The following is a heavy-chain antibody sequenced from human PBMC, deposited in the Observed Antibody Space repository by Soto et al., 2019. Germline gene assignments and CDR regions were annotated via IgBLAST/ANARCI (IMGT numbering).Heavy chain of an antibody. CDR1: GYTFTSYD. Sequence: QVQLVQSGAEVKKPGASVKVSCKASGYTFTSYDINRVRQATGQGLEWMGWMNPNSGNTGYAQKFQGRVTMTRNTSVSTAYMELSSLRSEDTAVYYCARGYRGDYWYYFDYWGQGTLVTVSS. D-gene: IGHD4-17*01. J-gene: IGHJ4*02. CDR3: ARGYRGDYWYYFDY. CDR2: MNPNSGNT. V-gene: IGHV1-8*01.